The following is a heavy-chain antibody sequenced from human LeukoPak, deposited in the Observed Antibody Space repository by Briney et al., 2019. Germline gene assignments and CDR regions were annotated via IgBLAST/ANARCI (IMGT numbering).Heavy chain of an antibody. D-gene: IGHD2-21*01. CDR3: ARRVVVIAIRDAFDI. CDR1: GYSISSGYY. Sequence: SETLSLTCAVSGYSISSGYYCGWSRQPPGKGLEWIGSIYHSGSTYYNPSLKSRVTISVDTSKNQFSLKLSSVTAADTAVYYCARRVVVIAIRDAFDIWGQGTMVTVSS. V-gene: IGHV4-38-2*01. J-gene: IGHJ3*02. CDR2: IYHSGST.